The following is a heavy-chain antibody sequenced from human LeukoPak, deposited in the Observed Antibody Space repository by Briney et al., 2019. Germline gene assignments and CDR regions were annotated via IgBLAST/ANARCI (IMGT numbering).Heavy chain of an antibody. CDR3: AKGRGALWFGELLLDAFDI. CDR1: GFAFSSYA. V-gene: IGHV3-23*01. Sequence: GGSLRLSCAASGFAFSSYAMSWVRQAPGKGLEWASAISGSGGSTYYADSVKGRFTISRDNSKNTLYLQMNSLRAEDTAVYYCAKGRGALWFGELLLDAFDIWGQGTMVTVSS. D-gene: IGHD3-10*01. J-gene: IGHJ3*02. CDR2: ISGSGGST.